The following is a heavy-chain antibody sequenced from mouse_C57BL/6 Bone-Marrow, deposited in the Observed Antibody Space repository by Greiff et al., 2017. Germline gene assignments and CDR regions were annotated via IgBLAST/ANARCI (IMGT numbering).Heavy chain of an antibody. CDR1: GYAFSSYW. Sequence: QVQLQQSGAELVKPGASVKISCKASGYAFSSYWMNWVKQRPGKGLEWIGQLYPGDGDTNYNGKFKGKATLSADKSSSTAYMPLSSLTAEDSAVYFCARRVYDGYDPAWFAYWGQGTLVTVSA. J-gene: IGHJ3*01. CDR2: LYPGDGDT. V-gene: IGHV1-80*01. D-gene: IGHD2-3*01. CDR3: ARRVYDGYDPAWFAY.